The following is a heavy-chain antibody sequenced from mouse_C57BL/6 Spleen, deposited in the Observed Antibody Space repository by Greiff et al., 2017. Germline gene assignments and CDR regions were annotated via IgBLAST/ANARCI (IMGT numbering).Heavy chain of an antibody. D-gene: IGHD2-1*01. V-gene: IGHV1-64*01. CDR2: IHPNSGST. J-gene: IGHJ4*01. CDR1: GYTFTSYW. CDR3: ARSRGNYVDAMDY. Sequence: QVQLQQPGAELVKPGASVKLSCKASGYTFTSYWMHWVKQRPGQGLEWIGMIHPNSGSTNYNEKFKSKATLTVDKSSSTAYMQLSSLTSEDSAVYYCARSRGNYVDAMDYWGQGTSVTVSS.